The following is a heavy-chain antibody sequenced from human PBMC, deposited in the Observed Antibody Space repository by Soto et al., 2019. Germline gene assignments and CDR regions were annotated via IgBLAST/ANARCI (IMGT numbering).Heavy chain of an antibody. CDR3: GSVFEH. V-gene: IGHV3-74*01. Sequence: EAQLVESGGGLVQPGGSLRRSCAASGITFTDYWMHWVRQVPGKGLVWVSRINNDGSGTSYADSVKGRFTISRDNAKNTLFLQMNSLRAEDTAVYYCGSVFEHWGQGVLVTVSS. CDR1: GITFTDYW. J-gene: IGHJ4*02. CDR2: INNDGSGT.